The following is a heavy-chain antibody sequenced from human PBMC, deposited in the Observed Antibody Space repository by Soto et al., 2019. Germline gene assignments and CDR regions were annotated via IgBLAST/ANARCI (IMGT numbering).Heavy chain of an antibody. J-gene: IGHJ4*02. V-gene: IGHV1-18*01. D-gene: IGHD2-8*01. CDR3: AKLRDFVVLPAGILDY. CDR2: IRAYNGNT. Sequence: ASVKVSCKASGYTFTSYGISWVRQAPGQGLEWMGWIRAYNGNTNYPQKLRGRVTMTTDTSTSTVYLELRSLRTEDTAMYYCAKLRDFVVLPAGILDYWGPGTLVTVSS. CDR1: GYTFTSYG.